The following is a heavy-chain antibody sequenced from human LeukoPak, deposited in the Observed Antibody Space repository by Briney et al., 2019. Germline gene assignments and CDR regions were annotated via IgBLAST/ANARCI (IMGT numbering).Heavy chain of an antibody. D-gene: IGHD4-23*01. J-gene: IGHJ4*02. V-gene: IGHV3-53*01. CDR2: IYTVGST. CDR1: GFTVSSDY. CDR3: ARTTVVTPGGGPFDY. Sequence: PGGSLRLSCAASGFTVSSDYMNWVRQAPGKGLEWVSVIYTVGSTKYADSVKGRFTISRDNSKNTVYLQMNSLRAEDTAVYYCARTTVVTPGGGPFDYWGQGTLVTVSS.